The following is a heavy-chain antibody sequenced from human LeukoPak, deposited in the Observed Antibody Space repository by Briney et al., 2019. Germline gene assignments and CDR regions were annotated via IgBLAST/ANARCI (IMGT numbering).Heavy chain of an antibody. D-gene: IGHD6-13*01. CDR3: ARDRGIWRGQQPTPAY. Sequence: GRSLRLSCAASGFTFSSYGMHWVRQAPGKGLEWVAVIWYDGSNKYYADSVKGRFTISRDNSKNTLYLQMNSLRAEDTAVYYCARDRGIWRGQQPTPAYWGQGTLVTVSS. J-gene: IGHJ4*02. V-gene: IGHV3-33*01. CDR2: IWYDGSNK. CDR1: GFTFSSYG.